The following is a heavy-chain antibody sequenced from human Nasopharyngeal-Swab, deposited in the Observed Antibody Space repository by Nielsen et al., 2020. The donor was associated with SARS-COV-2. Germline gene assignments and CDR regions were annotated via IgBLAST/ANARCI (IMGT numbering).Heavy chain of an antibody. D-gene: IGHD6-13*01. CDR2: IYPGDSDT. V-gene: IGHV5-51*01. Sequence: GESLKLSLNCSGYLFPSYWIGLVLQMPGKGLEWMVIIYPGDSDTRYSPSFQGQVTISADKSISTAYLQWSSLKASDTAMYYCARPPAAGPYYYYYMDVWGKGTTVTGSS. J-gene: IGHJ6*03. CDR1: GYLFPSYW. CDR3: ARPPAAGPYYYYYMDV.